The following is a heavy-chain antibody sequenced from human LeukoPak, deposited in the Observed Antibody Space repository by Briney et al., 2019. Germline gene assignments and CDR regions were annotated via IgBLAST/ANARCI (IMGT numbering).Heavy chain of an antibody. CDR2: INPNSGGT. J-gene: IGHJ4*02. CDR3: ARDPGTYCSSTSCYLG. CDR1: GYTFTGYY. Sequence: ASVKVSCKASGYTFTGYYMHWVRQAPGQGLEWMGWINPNSGGTNYAQKFQGRVTMTRDTSIGTAYMELSRLRSDDTAVYYCARDPGTYCSSTSCYLGWGQGTLVTVSS. D-gene: IGHD2-2*01. V-gene: IGHV1-2*02.